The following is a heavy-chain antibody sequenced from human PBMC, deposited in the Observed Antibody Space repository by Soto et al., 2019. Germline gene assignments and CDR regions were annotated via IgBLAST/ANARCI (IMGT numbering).Heavy chain of an antibody. CDR1: GGTFSSYA. D-gene: IGHD1-1*01. Sequence: VKVSCKASGGTFSSYAINWVRQATGQGLEWMGWMNPNSGNTGYAQKFQGRVTMTRNTSISTAYMELSSLRSEDTAVYYCARGRAGTVYYYYYMDVWGKGTTVTVSS. CDR2: MNPNSGNT. CDR3: ARGRAGTVYYYYYMDV. J-gene: IGHJ6*03. V-gene: IGHV1-8*02.